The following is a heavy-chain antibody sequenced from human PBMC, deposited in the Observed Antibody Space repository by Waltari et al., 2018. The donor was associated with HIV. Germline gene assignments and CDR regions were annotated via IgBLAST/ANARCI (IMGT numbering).Heavy chain of an antibody. Sequence: EVQLVESGGGSVQPGGSLRLPCVVSGFRLSDYWMRWVRQVPGKGLVWGSRSKSDANSATYAGSVKGRFTISSDNAKNTLYLQMNSLRDEDTAVYYCARSDYFHNWGQGTLVTVSS. D-gene: IGHD3-9*01. V-gene: IGHV3-74*01. CDR1: GFRLSDYW. CDR2: SKSDANSA. CDR3: ARSDYFHN. J-gene: IGHJ4*02.